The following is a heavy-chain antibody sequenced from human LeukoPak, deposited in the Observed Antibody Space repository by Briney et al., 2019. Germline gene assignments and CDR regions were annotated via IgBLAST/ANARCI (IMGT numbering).Heavy chain of an antibody. CDR3: ARNYGGNSWSGDYDY. J-gene: IGHJ4*02. CDR1: GYTFTGYY. CDR2: INPNSGGT. D-gene: IGHD4-23*01. Sequence: ASVKVSCKASGYTFTGYYMHWVRQAPGQGLEWMGWINPNSGGTNYAQKFQGRVTMTRDTSISTAYMELSRLRSDDTAVYYCARNYGGNSWSGDYDYWGQGTLVTVSS. V-gene: IGHV1-2*02.